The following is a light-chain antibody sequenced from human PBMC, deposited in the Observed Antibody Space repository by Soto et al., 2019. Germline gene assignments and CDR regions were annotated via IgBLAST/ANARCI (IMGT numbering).Light chain of an antibody. CDR1: QNIHTN. CDR2: GAS. Sequence: EIVMTQSPATLSVSPGERATLSCRAGQNIHTNLAWYQQKPGQAPRLLFYGASTGATGLPARFSGSGSGTDFTLTIRSLQPEDFATYYCQQSYTAPLTFGGGTKVDIK. J-gene: IGKJ4*01. CDR3: QQSYTAPLT. V-gene: IGKV3-15*01.